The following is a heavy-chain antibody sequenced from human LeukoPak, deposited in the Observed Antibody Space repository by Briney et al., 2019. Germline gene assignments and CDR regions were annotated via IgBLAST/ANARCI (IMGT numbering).Heavy chain of an antibody. CDR2: IYTSGST. CDR3: ARDDGDYVDRHFDY. Sequence: SETLSLTCTVSGGSISSYYWSWIRQPAGKGLEWIGRIYTSGSTNYNPSLKSRVTMSVDTSNSQFSLKLSSVTAADTAVYYCARDDGDYVDRHFDYWGQGTLVTVSS. J-gene: IGHJ4*02. CDR1: GGSISSYY. D-gene: IGHD4-17*01. V-gene: IGHV4-4*07.